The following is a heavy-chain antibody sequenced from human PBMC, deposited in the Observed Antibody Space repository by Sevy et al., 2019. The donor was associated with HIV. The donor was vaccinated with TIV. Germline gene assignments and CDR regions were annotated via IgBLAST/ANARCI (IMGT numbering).Heavy chain of an antibody. V-gene: IGHV4-38-2*02. J-gene: IGHJ4*02. CDR3: ARQDSSVYYRYFDY. D-gene: IGHD3-22*01. CDR1: GYSISTGYY. CDR2: IYHSGRI. Sequence: SETLSLTCTVSGYSISTGYYWDWIRQPPGKGLEWIGNIYHSGRIYYNPSLKSRVTISVDTSKNQFSLKLSSVTATDTAVYYCARQDSSVYYRYFDYWGQGTLVTVSS.